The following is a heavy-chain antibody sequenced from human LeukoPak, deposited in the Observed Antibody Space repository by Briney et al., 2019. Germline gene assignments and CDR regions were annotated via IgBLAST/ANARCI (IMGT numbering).Heavy chain of an antibody. CDR1: GFTFSSYW. CDR3: ARDRDYGSGSYLY. J-gene: IGHJ4*02. V-gene: IGHV3-7*01. Sequence: QPGGSLRLSCAASGFTFSSYWMSWVRQAPGKGLEWVANIKQDGSEKYYVDSVKGRFTISRDNAKNSLYLQMSSLRAEDTAVYYCARDRDYGSGSYLYWGQGTLVTVSS. CDR2: IKQDGSEK. D-gene: IGHD3-10*01.